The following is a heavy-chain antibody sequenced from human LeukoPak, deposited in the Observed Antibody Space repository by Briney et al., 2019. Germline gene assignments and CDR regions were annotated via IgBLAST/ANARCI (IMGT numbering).Heavy chain of an antibody. CDR1: GGTLSGYA. Sequence: VASVNVSCKASGGTLSGYAISWVRQAPGQGLEWMGGIIPIYGTPHSAQKFQGRVTITTDESTSTAFMDLSSLRSEDTAVYYCARGKLGYYYYHMNAWGKGTTVTVSS. V-gene: IGHV1-69*05. J-gene: IGHJ6*03. CDR3: ARGKLGYYYYHMNA. CDR2: IIPIYGTP. D-gene: IGHD3-3*02.